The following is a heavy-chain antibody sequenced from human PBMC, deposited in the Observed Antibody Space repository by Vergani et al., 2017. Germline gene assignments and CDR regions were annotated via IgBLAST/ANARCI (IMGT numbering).Heavy chain of an antibody. CDR3: ARQDVILTGRGGYYYGMDV. D-gene: IGHD3-9*01. CDR1: GYSFTSYW. V-gene: IGHV5-51*01. J-gene: IGHJ6*02. Sequence: EVQLVQSGAEVKKPGESLKISCKGSGYSFTSYWIGWVRQMPGKGLEWMGIIYPGDSDTGYSPSFQGQVTISAEKSISPAYLQWSSLKASDTAMYYCARQDVILTGRGGYYYGMDVWGQGTTVTVSS. CDR2: IYPGDSDT.